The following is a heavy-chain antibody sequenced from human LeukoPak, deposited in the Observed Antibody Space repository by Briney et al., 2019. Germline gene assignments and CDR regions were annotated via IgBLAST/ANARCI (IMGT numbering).Heavy chain of an antibody. CDR3: ARRDYYDSSGYDY. CDR2: INTDGSST. CDR1: GFIFSSYW. D-gene: IGHD3-22*01. Sequence: PGGSLRLSCAASGFIFSSYWMHWVRHAPGKGLAWVSRINTDGSSTSYADSVKGRFTISRDNAKNSLYLQMNSLRAEDTAVYYCARRDYYDSSGYDYWGQGTLVTVSS. J-gene: IGHJ4*02. V-gene: IGHV3-74*01.